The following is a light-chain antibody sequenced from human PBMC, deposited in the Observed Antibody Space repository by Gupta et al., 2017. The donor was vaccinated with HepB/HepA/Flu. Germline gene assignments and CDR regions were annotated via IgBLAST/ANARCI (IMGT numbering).Light chain of an antibody. V-gene: IGKV1-5*03. Sequence: DIQMTQSPSTLSASVGDRVTITCRASQSVNYWLAWFQKKPGTAPKVLISKASSVESGVPSRFSGSGSGTEFTLTIRSRQPDDFANYYCQHEYHYSWTFGQGTKVEIK. J-gene: IGKJ1*01. CDR3: QHEYHYSWT. CDR1: QSVNYW. CDR2: KAS.